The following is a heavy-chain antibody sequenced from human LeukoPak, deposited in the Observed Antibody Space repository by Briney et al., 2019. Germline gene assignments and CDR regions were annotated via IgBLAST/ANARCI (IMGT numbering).Heavy chain of an antibody. V-gene: IGHV3-23*01. J-gene: IGHJ4*02. Sequence: GGSLRLSCAASGFTFSSSAMSWVRQAPGKGLEWVSSISGSGGSTYYADSVKGRFTISRDNAKNSLYLQMNSLRAEDTAVYYCARDIRELLYYFDYWGQGTLVTVSS. D-gene: IGHD1-26*01. CDR1: GFTFSSSA. CDR2: ISGSGGST. CDR3: ARDIRELLYYFDY.